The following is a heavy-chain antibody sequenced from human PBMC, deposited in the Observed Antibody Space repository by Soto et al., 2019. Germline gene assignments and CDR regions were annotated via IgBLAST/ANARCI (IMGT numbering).Heavy chain of an antibody. J-gene: IGHJ4*02. Sequence: PSETLSLTCAVSGDSIRSDKWWGWVRQPPGKGLEWIGEIHHSGNSNYNPSLKSRVIISVDKSENQFSLNLSSVTDADTAVYYCARGEGQRRGDYWGQGTLVTFSS. CDR2: IHHSGNS. D-gene: IGHD1-26*01. CDR1: GDSIRSDKW. CDR3: ARGEGQRRGDY. V-gene: IGHV4-4*02.